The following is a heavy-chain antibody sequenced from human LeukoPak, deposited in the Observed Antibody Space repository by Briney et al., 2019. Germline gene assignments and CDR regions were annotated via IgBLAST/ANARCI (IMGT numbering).Heavy chain of an antibody. J-gene: IGHJ4*02. CDR2: IYYSGST. CDR3: ARGPRDYFDY. Sequence: SETLSLTCTVSGGSISSYYWSWIRQPPGKGLEWIGYIYYSGSTNYNPSLKSRVTISVDTSKNQFSLKLGSVTAADTAVYYCARGPRDYFDYWGRGTLVTVSS. CDR1: GGSISSYY. V-gene: IGHV4-59*01.